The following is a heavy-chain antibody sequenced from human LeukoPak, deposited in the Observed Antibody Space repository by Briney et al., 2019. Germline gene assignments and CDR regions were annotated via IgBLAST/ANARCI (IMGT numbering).Heavy chain of an antibody. Sequence: GGSLRLSCTASRFTFNSYNMNWVRQAPGKGLEWVSYIKSSSTTIYYADSVKGRFTISRDNAKNSLYLQMNSLRAEDTAVYYCARSGYRYYYYYMDVWGKGTTVTVSS. CDR3: ARSGYRYYYYYMDV. J-gene: IGHJ6*03. D-gene: IGHD3-22*01. V-gene: IGHV3-48*01. CDR2: IKSSSTTI. CDR1: RFTFNSYN.